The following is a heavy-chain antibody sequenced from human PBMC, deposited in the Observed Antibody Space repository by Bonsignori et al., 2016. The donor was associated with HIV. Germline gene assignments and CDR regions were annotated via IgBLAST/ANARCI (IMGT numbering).Heavy chain of an antibody. Sequence: EVLLVESGGGLVKPGGSLRLSCAASGFTFNTYNMNWVRQAPGMGLEWVSSISSSGSYIYYADSLKGRFTISRDNAKNSLYLHINSLTAEDTAVYFCSRGTYNGTYHAPDAFALWG. CDR3: SRGTYNGTYHAPDAFAL. V-gene: IGHV3-21*02. D-gene: IGHD1-26*01. CDR2: ISSSGSYI. J-gene: IGHJ3*01. CDR1: GFTFNTYN.